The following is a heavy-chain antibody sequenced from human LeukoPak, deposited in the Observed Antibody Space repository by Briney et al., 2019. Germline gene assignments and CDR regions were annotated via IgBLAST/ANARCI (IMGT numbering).Heavy chain of an antibody. CDR3: ARVKPGITIFGVYNAFDI. Sequence: PSETLSLTCTVSGGSISSGSYYWSWIRQPAGKGLEWIRRIYTSGSTNYNPSLKSRVTISVDTSKNQFSLKLSSVTAADTAVYYCARVKPGITIFGVYNAFDIWGQGTMVTVSS. CDR2: IYTSGST. V-gene: IGHV4-61*02. CDR1: GGSISSGSYY. D-gene: IGHD3-3*01. J-gene: IGHJ3*02.